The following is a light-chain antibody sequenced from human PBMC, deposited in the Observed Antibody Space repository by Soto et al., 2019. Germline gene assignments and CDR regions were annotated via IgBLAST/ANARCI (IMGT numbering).Light chain of an antibody. CDR3: QKYVSSLT. CDR2: GAS. V-gene: IGKV3-20*01. Sequence: EIVLTQSPGTLSLSPGERATLSCRASQTISSNYLAWYQQKPGQAPRLFIYGASRRATGIPVRFRGSGSGTCLTLAISRLQSEDFALYYCQKYVSSLTFGGETKVEIK. CDR1: QTISSNY. J-gene: IGKJ4*01.